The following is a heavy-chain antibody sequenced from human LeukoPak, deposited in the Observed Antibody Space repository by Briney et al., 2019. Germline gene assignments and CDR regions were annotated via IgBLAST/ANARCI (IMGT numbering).Heavy chain of an antibody. CDR3: ARDLGNWFDP. J-gene: IGHJ5*02. CDR1: GGSISSGGYS. V-gene: IGHV4-30-2*01. CDR2: IYHSGST. Sequence: PSQTLSLTCAVSGGSISSGGYSWSWIRQPPGKGLEWIGYIYHSGSTYYNPSLKSRVTISVDRSKNQFSLKLSSVTAADTAVYYCARDLGNWFDPWGQGTLVTDSS.